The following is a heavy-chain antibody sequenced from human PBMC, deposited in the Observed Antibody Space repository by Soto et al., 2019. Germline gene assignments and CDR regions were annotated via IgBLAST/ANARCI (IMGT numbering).Heavy chain of an antibody. CDR2: INPFKGDT. D-gene: IGHD2-2*02. J-gene: IGHJ3*01. CDR1: GYTFSTYG. V-gene: IGHV1-18*01. Sequence: ASVKVSCKASGYTFSTYGITWVRQAPGQGLDWMGWINPFKGDTNSAARFQDRVTMTTDTSTRTAYMELRSLRSDDTAFYYCARVKVPAAILGAFDLWGQGTLVTVS. CDR3: ARVKVPAAILGAFDL.